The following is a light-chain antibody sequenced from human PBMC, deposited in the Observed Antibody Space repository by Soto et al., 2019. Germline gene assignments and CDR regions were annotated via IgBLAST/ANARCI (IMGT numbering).Light chain of an antibody. Sequence: DIQLTQSPSFLSASVGDRVTITCRASQGISSYLAWYQQKPGKAPKLLIYAASTLQSGVPSRFSGSGSGTEFTLTISSLQPEAFATYYCQQLNSYRFTFGPGTKVDIK. V-gene: IGKV1-9*01. CDR1: QGISSY. CDR2: AAS. J-gene: IGKJ3*01. CDR3: QQLNSYRFT.